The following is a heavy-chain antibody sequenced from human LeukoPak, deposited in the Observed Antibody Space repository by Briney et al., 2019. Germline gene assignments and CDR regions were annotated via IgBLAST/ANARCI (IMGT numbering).Heavy chain of an antibody. CDR2: INGDGRNI. CDR3: AKDLVNDFWSGYNFDY. Sequence: GGSLRLSCVASGFTFSSYWMHWVRQDPRKGLVWVSRINGDGRNINYADSVRGRFTISRDNAKNTLYLQMNTLRVEDTAVYYCAKDLVNDFWSGYNFDYWGQGTLVTVSS. V-gene: IGHV3-74*01. D-gene: IGHD3-3*01. J-gene: IGHJ4*02. CDR1: GFTFSSYW.